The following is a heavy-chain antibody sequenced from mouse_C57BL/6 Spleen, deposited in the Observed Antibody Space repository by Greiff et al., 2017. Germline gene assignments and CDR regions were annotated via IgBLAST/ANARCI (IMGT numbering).Heavy chain of an antibody. J-gene: IGHJ2*01. CDR3: AITTVVGDYFDY. CDR2: IHPNSGST. CDR1: GYTFTSYW. D-gene: IGHD1-1*01. V-gene: IGHV1-64*01. Sequence: QVQLQQPGAELVKPGASVKLSCKASGYTFTSYWMHWVKQRPGQGLEWIGMIHPNSGSTNYNEKFKSKATLTVDKSSRTAYMQLSSLTSEDSAVYYCAITTVVGDYFDYWGQGTTLTVSS.